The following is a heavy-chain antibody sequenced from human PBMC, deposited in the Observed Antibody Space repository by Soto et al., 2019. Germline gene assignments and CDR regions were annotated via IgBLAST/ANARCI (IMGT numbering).Heavy chain of an antibody. V-gene: IGHV4-59*08. CDR3: ARHNYGSGSTYFDY. D-gene: IGHD3-10*01. Sequence: PSETLSLTCTVSGGSISSYYWSWIRQPPGKGLEWIGYIYYSGSTNYNPYLKSRITITVDTSKNQLSLKLNSMTAADTAVYYCARHNYGSGSTYFDYWGQGTLVTVS. J-gene: IGHJ4*02. CDR2: IYYSGST. CDR1: GGSISSYY.